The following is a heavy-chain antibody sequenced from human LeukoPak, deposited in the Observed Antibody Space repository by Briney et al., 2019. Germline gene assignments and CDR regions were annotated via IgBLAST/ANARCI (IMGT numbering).Heavy chain of an antibody. CDR2: MNPSGDTT. D-gene: IGHD3-9*01. CDR1: GYNFTNYY. V-gene: IGHV1-46*01. J-gene: IGHJ4*02. CDR3: ARGGALRYFEWFSAY. Sequence: ASVRVSCKTSGYNFTNYYMHWVRQAPGHGLEWMGIMNPSGDTTTYAEKFQGRVTMTRDTSTSTVYMELSSLRSEDTAVYYCARGGALRYFEWFSAYWGQGTLVTVSS.